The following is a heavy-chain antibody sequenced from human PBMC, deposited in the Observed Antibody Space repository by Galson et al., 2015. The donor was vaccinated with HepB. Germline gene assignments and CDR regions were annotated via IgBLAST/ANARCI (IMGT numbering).Heavy chain of an antibody. V-gene: IGHV3-21*01. Sequence: SLRLSCAASGFTFSSYSMNWVRQAPGKGLEWVSSISSSSTYIYQVDSVKGRFTISRDDADNSLYLQMNSLRAEDTAVYYCARGRDAYNSYYFVYWGQGTLVTVSS. CDR3: ARGRDAYNSYYFVY. D-gene: IGHD5-24*01. CDR1: GFTFSSYS. J-gene: IGHJ4*02. CDR2: ISSSSTYI.